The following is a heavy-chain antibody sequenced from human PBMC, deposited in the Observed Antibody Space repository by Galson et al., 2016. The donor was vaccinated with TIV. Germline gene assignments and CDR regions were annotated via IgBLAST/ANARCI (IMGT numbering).Heavy chain of an antibody. CDR2: ISAYNGNT. J-gene: IGHJ6*02. CDR1: GYTFTSYG. Sequence: SVKVSCKASGYTFTSYGINWVRQVPGQGLEWVGWISAYNGNTNYAQMLQGRVTMTTDTSTSTAYMELRSLRSDGTAVYYCAREYYYYAMDVWGQGTTVTVSS. CDR3: AREYYYYAMDV. V-gene: IGHV1-18*01.